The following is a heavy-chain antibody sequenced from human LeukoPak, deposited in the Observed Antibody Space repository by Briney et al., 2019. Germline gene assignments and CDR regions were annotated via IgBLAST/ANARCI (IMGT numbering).Heavy chain of an antibody. Sequence: SGPTLVNPTQTLTLTCTFSGFSLSNSGVGVGWIRQPPGKALEWLALIYWDDDKRYSPSLKSRLTITKDTSKNQVVLTMTNMDPVDTATYYCAHSLKSYDILTGYYNPYFDHWGLGTLVTFSS. CDR3: AHSLKSYDILTGYYNPYFDH. CDR1: GFSLSNSGVG. D-gene: IGHD3-9*01. J-gene: IGHJ4*02. CDR2: IYWDDDK. V-gene: IGHV2-5*02.